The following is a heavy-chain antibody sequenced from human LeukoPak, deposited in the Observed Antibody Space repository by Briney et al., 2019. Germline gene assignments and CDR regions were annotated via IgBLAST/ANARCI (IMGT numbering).Heavy chain of an antibody. CDR2: ISWNSDNV. D-gene: IGHD6-13*01. CDR3: AKGGQQLLNDWFDP. Sequence: GRSLRLSCAASGFTFDDYAMHWVRQAPGKGLEWVSGISWNSDNVDYADFVKGRFTISRDNAKNSLYLQMNSLRTEDMALYYCAKGGQQLLNDWFDPWGQGTLVTVSS. J-gene: IGHJ5*02. CDR1: GFTFDDYA. V-gene: IGHV3-9*03.